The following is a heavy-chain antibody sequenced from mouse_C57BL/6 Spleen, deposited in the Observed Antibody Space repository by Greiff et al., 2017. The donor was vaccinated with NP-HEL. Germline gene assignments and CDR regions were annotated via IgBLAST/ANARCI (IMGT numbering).Heavy chain of an antibody. Sequence: VQLQQSGAELVRPGASVKLSCTASGFNIKDYYMHWVKQRPEQGLEWIGRIVPEDGDTEYAPKFQGKATMTADTSSNTAYLQLSSLTSEDTAVYYCTPTSYYYGSSYLEAYWGQGTLVTVSA. J-gene: IGHJ3*01. D-gene: IGHD1-1*01. CDR3: TPTSYYYGSSYLEAY. CDR2: IVPEDGDT. CDR1: GFNIKDYY. V-gene: IGHV14-1*01.